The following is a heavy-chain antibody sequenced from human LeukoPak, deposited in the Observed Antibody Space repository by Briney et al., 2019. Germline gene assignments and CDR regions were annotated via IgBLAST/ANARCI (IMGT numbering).Heavy chain of an antibody. J-gene: IGHJ5*02. CDR2: IYTSGST. CDR3: ARDIVVVVAANGWFDP. Sequence: SETLSLTCTVSGGSIISYYWSWIRQPAGKGLEWIGRIYTSGSTNYNPSLKSRVTMSVDTSKNQFSLKLSSVTAADTAVYYCARDIVVVVAANGWFDPWGQGTLVTVSS. CDR1: GGSIISYY. V-gene: IGHV4-4*07. D-gene: IGHD2-15*01.